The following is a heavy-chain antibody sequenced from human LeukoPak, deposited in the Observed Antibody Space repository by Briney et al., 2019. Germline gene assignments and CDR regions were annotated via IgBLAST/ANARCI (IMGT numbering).Heavy chain of an antibody. D-gene: IGHD2/OR15-2a*01. CDR1: GGSISSYY. Sequence: SETLSLTCTVSGGSISSYYWSWIRQPPGKGLEWIGYIYYSGSTNYNPSPKSRVTISVDTSKNQFSLKLSSVTAADTAVCYCARTPREVYPPDYWGQGTLVTVSS. V-gene: IGHV4-59*08. CDR3: ARTPREVYPPDY. CDR2: IYYSGST. J-gene: IGHJ4*02.